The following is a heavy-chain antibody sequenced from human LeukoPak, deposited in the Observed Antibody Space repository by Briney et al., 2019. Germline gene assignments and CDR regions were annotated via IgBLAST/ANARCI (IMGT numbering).Heavy chain of an antibody. J-gene: IGHJ4*01. V-gene: IGHV3-23*01. CDR2: ISGNAANT. CDR1: GFTFINYA. D-gene: IGHD4-11*01. CDR3: AKPRFTVPGSSFFDY. Sequence: GGSLRLSCAGSGFTFINYAMTWVRQAPGKGLEWVSTISGNAANTYYADSVKGRFTISRDNSKKMLYLQMDGLRAGDTAVYFCAKPRFTVPGSSFFDYWGHGALVTVSS.